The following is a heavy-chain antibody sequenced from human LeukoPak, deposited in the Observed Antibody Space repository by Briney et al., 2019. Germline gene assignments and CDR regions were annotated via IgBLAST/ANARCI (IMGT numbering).Heavy chain of an antibody. CDR3: ARDHGSGYYKGYFDY. J-gene: IGHJ4*02. V-gene: IGHV1-46*01. CDR1: AYTFTDYY. CDR2: INPSGGST. D-gene: IGHD3-3*01. Sequence: ASVKVSCKASAYTFTDYYVHWVRQAPGQGLEWMGIINPSGGSTSYAQKFQGRVTMTRDTSTSTVYMELSSLRSEDTAVYYCARDHGSGYYKGYFDYWGQGTPVTVSS.